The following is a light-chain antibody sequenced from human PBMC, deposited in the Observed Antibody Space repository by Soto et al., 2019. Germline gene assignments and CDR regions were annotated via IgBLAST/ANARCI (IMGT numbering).Light chain of an antibody. J-gene: IGLJ1*01. CDR2: EVN. CDR3: TSYTTSSTYV. V-gene: IGLV2-18*02. CDR1: SSDVGRYNR. Sequence: QSALTHPPSVSGSPGQSVAISCTGTSSDVGRYNRVSWYQQSPGTAPKLMIYEVNNRPSGVPDRFSGSKSGNTASLTIAGLQPEDEGDYYWTSYTTSSTYVFGTGTKVTVL.